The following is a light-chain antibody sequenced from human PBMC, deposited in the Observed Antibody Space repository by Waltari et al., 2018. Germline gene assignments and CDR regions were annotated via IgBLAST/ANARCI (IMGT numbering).Light chain of an antibody. CDR2: GAS. CDR1: QSVASNF. J-gene: IGKJ4*01. CDR3: QQYDFSVPLT. Sequence: EIVLTQSPGTLSWSPGERATLSCRASQSVASNFLAWYQQNPGQAPRLLIYGASSRVTGIPDRFSGSRSGTDFTLTISRLEPVDFAVYYCQQYDFSVPLTFGGGTKVEIK. V-gene: IGKV3-20*01.